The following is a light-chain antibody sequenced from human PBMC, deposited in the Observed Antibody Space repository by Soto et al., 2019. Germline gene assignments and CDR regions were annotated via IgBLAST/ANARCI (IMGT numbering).Light chain of an antibody. CDR3: SSSADGYTVL. CDR2: DVT. Sequence: QSVLTQPRSVSGSPGQSVTISCLGSSSDVGAYDFVSWHQQHPGKAPKVIIYDVTRRPSGVPGRFSGSKSGNTASLTISGLQAEDEADYYCSSSADGYTVLFGGGTKVTVL. CDR1: SSDVGAYDF. J-gene: IGLJ3*02. V-gene: IGLV2-11*01.